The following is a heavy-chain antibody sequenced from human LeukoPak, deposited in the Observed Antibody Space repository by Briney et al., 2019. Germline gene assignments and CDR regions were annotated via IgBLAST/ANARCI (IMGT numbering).Heavy chain of an antibody. D-gene: IGHD1-26*01. CDR3: ARQVGVDDAFDI. CDR1: GFTFDDYG. Sequence: GGSLRLSCAASGFTFDDYGMSWVRQAPGKGLEWVSGIDWNGGSTGYADSVKGRFTISRDNAKNSLYLQMNSLRAEDTAVYYCARQVGVDDAFDIWGQGTMVTISS. V-gene: IGHV3-20*04. J-gene: IGHJ3*02. CDR2: IDWNGGST.